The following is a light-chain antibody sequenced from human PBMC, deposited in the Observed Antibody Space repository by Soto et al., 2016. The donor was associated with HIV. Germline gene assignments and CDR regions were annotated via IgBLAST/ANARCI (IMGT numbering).Light chain of an antibody. J-gene: IGKJ2*01. CDR1: QGIRND. CDR3: QQYDDYPYT. CDR2: QAS. V-gene: IGKV1-17*01. Sequence: DIQMTQSPSSLSASVGDRVTITCRASQGIRNDLGWYQQKPGKAPKLLMSQASILETGVPSRFSGSGSGTEFTLTISSLQPEDFATYYCQQYDDYPYTFGQGTKLEIK.